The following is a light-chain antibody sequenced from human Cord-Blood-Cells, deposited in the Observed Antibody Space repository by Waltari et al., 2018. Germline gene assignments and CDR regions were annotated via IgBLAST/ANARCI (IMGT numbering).Light chain of an antibody. CDR1: SSNIGNHS. J-gene: IGLJ3*02. CDR2: YDD. CDR3: AAWDDSLNGPV. V-gene: IGLV1-36*01. Sequence: QSVLTQPPSVSEAPRQMVTISCSGSSSNIGNHSVNWYQQLPGKAPKLLIYYDDLLPSGVSDRFSGSKSGTSASLAISGPQSEDEADYYCAAWDDSLNGPVFGGGTKLTVL.